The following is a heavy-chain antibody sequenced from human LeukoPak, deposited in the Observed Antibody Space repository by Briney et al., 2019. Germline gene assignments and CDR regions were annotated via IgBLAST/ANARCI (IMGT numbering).Heavy chain of an antibody. D-gene: IGHD3-3*01. J-gene: IGHJ4*02. CDR2: IKQDGSEK. V-gene: IGHV3-7*01. CDR3: ARDYAYYDFWSVYYDQGVFDY. CDR1: GFTFSSYR. Sequence: GGSLRLSCAASGFTFSSYRMSWVRQAPGKGLEWVANIKQDGSEKYYVDSVKGRFTISRDNAKNSLYLQMNSLRAEDTAVYYCARDYAYYDFWSVYYDQGVFDYWGQGTLVTVSS.